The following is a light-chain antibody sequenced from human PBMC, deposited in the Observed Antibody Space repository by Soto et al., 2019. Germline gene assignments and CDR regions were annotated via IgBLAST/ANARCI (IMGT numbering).Light chain of an antibody. CDR3: CSYAGSYTYVI. J-gene: IGLJ2*01. Sequence: QSALTQPASVSGSPGQSITISCTGTSGDVGGYYYVSWYQHHPDKAPKLMIYQVTRRPSGVPDRFSGSKSGNTASLTISGLQAEDEADYYCCSYAGSYTYVIFGGGTKLTVL. CDR2: QVT. CDR1: SGDVGGYYY. V-gene: IGLV2-11*01.